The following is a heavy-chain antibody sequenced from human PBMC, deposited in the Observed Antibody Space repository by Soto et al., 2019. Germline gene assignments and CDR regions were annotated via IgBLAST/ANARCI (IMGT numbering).Heavy chain of an antibody. J-gene: IGHJ6*03. Sequence: ASVKVSCKASGYTFTSYAMHWVRQAPGQRLEWMGWINAGNGNTKYSQKLQGRVTITRDTSASTAYMELSSLRFEDTVVYYCARDSIAARLSYMDVWGKGTTVTVSS. V-gene: IGHV1-3*01. D-gene: IGHD6-6*01. CDR2: INAGNGNT. CDR1: GYTFTSYA. CDR3: ARDSIAARLSYMDV.